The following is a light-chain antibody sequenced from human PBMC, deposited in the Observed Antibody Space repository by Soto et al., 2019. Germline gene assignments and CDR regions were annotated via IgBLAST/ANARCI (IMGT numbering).Light chain of an antibody. CDR1: QSVSSK. J-gene: IGKJ5*01. Sequence: EIVMTQSPSTLSVSPGERATLSWRASQSVSSKLAWYLQKPGQSPQLLIYEVSTRVSGVPDRFSGSGSGTDFTLEISRVETDDVGIYYCMQSTQLPPTFGQGTRLEIK. CDR2: EVS. V-gene: IGKV3-15*01. CDR3: MQSTQLPPT.